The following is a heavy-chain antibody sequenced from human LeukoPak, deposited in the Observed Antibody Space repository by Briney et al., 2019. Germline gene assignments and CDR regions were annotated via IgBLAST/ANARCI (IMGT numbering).Heavy chain of an antibody. J-gene: IGHJ3*02. CDR3: ARHVSISSGWYGDAFDI. CDR2: IYPGDSDT. V-gene: IGHV5-51*01. CDR1: GYSFASYW. D-gene: IGHD6-19*01. Sequence: GESLKISCKGSGYSFASYWIGWVRQMSGKGLEWMGIIYPGDSDTRYSPSFQGQVTISADKSISTAYLQWSSLKASDTAMYYCARHVSISSGWYGDAFDIWGQGTMVTVSS.